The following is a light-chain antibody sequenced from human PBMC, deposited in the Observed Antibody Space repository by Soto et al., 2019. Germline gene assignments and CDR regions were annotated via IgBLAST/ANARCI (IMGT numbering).Light chain of an antibody. CDR2: DVS. J-gene: IGKJ1*01. Sequence: DIQMTQSPSSLSASVGDRVTITCRASQNIGRWLAWYQQKPGKAPKLMIYDVSTLISGVPSRFSGGGSGTEVPLTISSLQPDVFTAYYCQQYNLHSPATFGPGTLVEIK. CDR3: QQYNLHSPAT. V-gene: IGKV1-5*01. CDR1: QNIGRW.